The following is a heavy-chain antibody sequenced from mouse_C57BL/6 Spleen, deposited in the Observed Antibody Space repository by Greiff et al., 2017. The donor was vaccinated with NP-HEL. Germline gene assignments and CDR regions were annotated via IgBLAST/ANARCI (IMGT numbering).Heavy chain of an antibody. CDR3: ARLLLGNYAMDY. V-gene: IGHV1-26*01. D-gene: IGHD1-1*01. CDR2: INPNNGGT. J-gene: IGHJ4*01. CDR1: GYTFTDYY. Sequence: EVQLQQSGPELVKPGASVKISCKASGYTFTDYYMNWVKQSHGKSLEWIGDINPNNGGTSYNQKFKGKATLTVDKSSSTAYMELRSLTSEDSAVYYCARLLLGNYAMDYWGQGTSVTVSS.